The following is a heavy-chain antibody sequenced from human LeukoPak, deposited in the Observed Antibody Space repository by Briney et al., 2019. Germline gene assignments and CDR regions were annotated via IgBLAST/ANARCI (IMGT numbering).Heavy chain of an antibody. CDR1: AFTLTSSS. J-gene: IGHJ4*02. CDR3: ARDAWSVRSYFDY. D-gene: IGHD2-8*01. Sequence: GGSLRLSCAASAFTLTSSSMHWVRQAPGEGLEWVAVISYDIYSKYYADSVRGRFTISRDNSENTLYLQMNSLRGEDTAVYYCARDAWSVRSYFDYWGQGTLVTVSS. V-gene: IGHV3-30*04. CDR2: ISYDIYSK.